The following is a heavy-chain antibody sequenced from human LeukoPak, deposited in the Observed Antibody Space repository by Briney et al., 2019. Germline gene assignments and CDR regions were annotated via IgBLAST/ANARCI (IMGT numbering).Heavy chain of an antibody. D-gene: IGHD3-10*01. J-gene: IGHJ5*02. CDR1: GGSFSGYY. V-gene: IGHV4-34*01. CDR3: AKSLYGSGSYYNWFDP. Sequence: SETLSLTCVVYGGSFSGYYWSWIRQSPGKGMEWIGEINHRGSTNYNPSLKRRVTISLDTSKNQFSLKLSSVTAADTAVYYCAKSLYGSGSYYNWFDPWGQGTLVTVSS. CDR2: INHRGST.